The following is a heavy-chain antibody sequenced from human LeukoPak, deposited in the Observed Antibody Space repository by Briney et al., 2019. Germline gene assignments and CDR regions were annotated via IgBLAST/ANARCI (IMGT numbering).Heavy chain of an antibody. CDR1: GGSFSGYY. CDR2: IYYSGST. D-gene: IGHD2-8*01. Sequence: SETLSLTCAVYGGSFSGYYWSWIRQPPGKGLEWIGYIYYSGSTNYNPSLKSRVTIAVDTSKNQFSLKLSSVTAADTAVYYCARDNGYYYYMDVWGKGTTVTVSS. V-gene: IGHV4-59*01. CDR3: ARDNGYYYYMDV. J-gene: IGHJ6*03.